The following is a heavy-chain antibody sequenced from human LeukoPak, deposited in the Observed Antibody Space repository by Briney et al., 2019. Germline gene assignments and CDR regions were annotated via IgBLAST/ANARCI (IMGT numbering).Heavy chain of an antibody. CDR1: GFSFSSYA. V-gene: IGHV3-30*03. D-gene: IGHD6-6*01. J-gene: IGHJ4*02. CDR3: AREKLRKLDY. CDR2: ISYDGSNK. Sequence: GGSLRPSCAASGFSFSSYAMHWVRQAPGRGLEWVASISYDGSNKFYADSVEGRFTISRDNSKNTLYLQMNSLTIEDTTLFYCAREKLRKLDYWGQGTLVTVSS.